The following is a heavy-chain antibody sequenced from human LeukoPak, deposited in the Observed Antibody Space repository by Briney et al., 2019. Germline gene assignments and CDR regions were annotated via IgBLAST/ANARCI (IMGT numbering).Heavy chain of an antibody. CDR1: GFTFSSYS. D-gene: IGHD6-19*01. CDR2: ISSSSSYI. CDR3: ARDRPAVAGKRIDY. J-gene: IGHJ4*02. V-gene: IGHV3-21*01. Sequence: GGSLRLSCAASGFTFSSYSMNWVRQVPGKGLEWVSSISSSSSYIYYADSVNGRFTISRDNAKNSLYLQMNSLRAEDTAVYYCARDRPAVAGKRIDYWGQGTLVTVSS.